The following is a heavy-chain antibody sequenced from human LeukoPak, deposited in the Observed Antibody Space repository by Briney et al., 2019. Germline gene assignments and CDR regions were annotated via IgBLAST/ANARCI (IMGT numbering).Heavy chain of an antibody. D-gene: IGHD1-26*01. CDR2: IYRDGGT. CDR3: ARDSSGPSY. V-gene: IGHV3-53*01. J-gene: IGHJ4*02. Sequence: SGGSLRLSCAASGFTVSSNYMSWVRQAPGKGLDWVSVIYRDGGTYYADSVKGRFTISRDNSKNTLSLQMNSLRAEDTAVYFCARDSSGPSYWGQGTLVTVSS. CDR1: GFTVSSNY.